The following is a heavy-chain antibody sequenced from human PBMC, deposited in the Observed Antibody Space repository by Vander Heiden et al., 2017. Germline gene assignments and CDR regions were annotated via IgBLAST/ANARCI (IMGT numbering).Heavy chain of an antibody. CDR1: GFTVGVTS. CDR2: IYNDGGGT. D-gene: IGHD2-2*01. Sequence: EVQLVESGGDLIQPGGSLRLSCAASGFTVGVTSVAWVRQSPGRGLEWVSLIYNDGGGTSYTDSVKGRFTISRDNSRNMVYLQMNNLRADDTAMYYCARLGSGYCGNSHCRYFDHWGQGALVTVSS. V-gene: IGHV3-53*01. CDR3: ARLGSGYCGNSHCRYFDH. J-gene: IGHJ4*02.